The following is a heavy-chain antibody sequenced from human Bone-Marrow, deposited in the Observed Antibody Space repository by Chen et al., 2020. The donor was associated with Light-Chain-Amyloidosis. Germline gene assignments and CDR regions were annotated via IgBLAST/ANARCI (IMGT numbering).Heavy chain of an antibody. CDR3: ARGGIPLWAH. D-gene: IGHD5-18*01. Sequence: QVQLVQSGAEVKKPGASVKVSCKASGFTFTNETAIHWVRQAPGQRLEWLGWINVGNANTRYSQKFHDRVTFTRDTSTRTAYMELNSLTSDDTAVYFCARGGIPLWAHWGQGTLVTVSS. CDR1: GFTFTNETA. V-gene: IGHV1-3*01. J-gene: IGHJ4*01. CDR2: INVGNANT.